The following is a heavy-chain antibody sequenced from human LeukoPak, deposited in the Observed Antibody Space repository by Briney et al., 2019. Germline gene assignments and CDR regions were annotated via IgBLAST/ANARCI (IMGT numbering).Heavy chain of an antibody. D-gene: IGHD2-15*01. CDR3: ASLSEYCSSGSCYLGWFDP. Sequence: NPSETLSLTCTVSGGSISSGSYYWSCIRQPPGKGLEWIGYVYYAGSTNYNPSLKSRVTISVDTSKNQVSLKLSSVTAADTAVYYCASLSEYCSSGSCYLGWFDPWGQGTLVTVSS. CDR2: VYYAGST. CDR1: GGSISSGSYY. V-gene: IGHV4-61*01. J-gene: IGHJ5*02.